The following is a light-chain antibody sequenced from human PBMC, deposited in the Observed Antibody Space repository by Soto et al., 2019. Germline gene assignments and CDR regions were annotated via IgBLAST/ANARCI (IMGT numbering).Light chain of an antibody. J-gene: IGKJ1*01. Sequence: ESVLTQSPGTLSLSPGEKATLSCRASQSVSSSYLAWYQQKPGQGPRLLISGASSRATGIPDRFSGSGSGTDFTLTVSRLEPEDFAVYYCQQFGSSSWTFGQGTKVEIK. CDR1: QSVSSSY. V-gene: IGKV3-20*01. CDR3: QQFGSSSWT. CDR2: GAS.